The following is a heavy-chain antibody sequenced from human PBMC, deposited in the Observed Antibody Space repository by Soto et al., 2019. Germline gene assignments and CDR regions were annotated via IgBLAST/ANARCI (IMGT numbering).Heavy chain of an antibody. CDR3: TIDRYHSSGYIA. D-gene: IGHD3-22*01. Sequence: KPGGSLRLSCVVSGIPPSDAWMNWVRQVPGKGPEWVGHIKSKRDGGTTDYSAPVRGRFTISRDDSKNTVYLEMNSLRAEDTAVYYCTIDRYHSSGYIAWGQGTLVTVSS. CDR1: GIPPSDAW. J-gene: IGHJ5*02. V-gene: IGHV3-15*07. CDR2: IKSKRDGGTT.